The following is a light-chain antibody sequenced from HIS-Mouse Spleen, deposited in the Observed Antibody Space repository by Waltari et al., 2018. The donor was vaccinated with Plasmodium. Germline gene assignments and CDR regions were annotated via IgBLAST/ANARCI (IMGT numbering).Light chain of an antibody. J-gene: IGKJ2*01. Sequence: EIVLTQSPGTLSLSQGERATLPCRASQSVSSSYLAWYQQKPGQAPRLLIYGASSRATGIPDRFSGSGSGTDFTLTISRLEPEDFAVYYCQQYGSSLYTFGQGTKLEIK. V-gene: IGKV3-20*01. CDR2: GAS. CDR3: QQYGSSLYT. CDR1: QSVSSSY.